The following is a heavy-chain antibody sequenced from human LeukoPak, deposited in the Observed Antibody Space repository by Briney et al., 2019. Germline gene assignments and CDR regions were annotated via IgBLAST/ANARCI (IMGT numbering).Heavy chain of an antibody. CDR3: ANPWGSGWYFDL. J-gene: IGHJ2*01. CDR1: GFTFSNHD. D-gene: IGHD7-27*01. Sequence: GGSLRLSCAASGFTFSNHDMHWARQTPGKGLEWVSGISGSGGTTYYAGSVKGRFTISRDNSNYALYLQMNSLSADDTAVYYCANPWGSGWYFDLWGRGTLVTVSS. V-gene: IGHV3-23*01. CDR2: ISGSGGTT.